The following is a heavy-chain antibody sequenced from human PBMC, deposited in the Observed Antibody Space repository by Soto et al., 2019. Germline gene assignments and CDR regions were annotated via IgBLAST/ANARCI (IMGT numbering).Heavy chain of an antibody. CDR2: INSDGSST. CDR3: ARGGYCSSTSCLTRSDY. V-gene: IGHV3-74*01. D-gene: IGHD2-2*03. J-gene: IGHJ4*02. CDR1: GFTFSSYW. Sequence: GSLRLSCAGSGFTFSSYWMHWVRQAPGKGLVWVSRINSDGSSTSYADSVKGRFTISRDNAKNTLYLQMNSLRPEDTAVYYCARGGYCSSTSCLTRSDYWGQGTPVTVS.